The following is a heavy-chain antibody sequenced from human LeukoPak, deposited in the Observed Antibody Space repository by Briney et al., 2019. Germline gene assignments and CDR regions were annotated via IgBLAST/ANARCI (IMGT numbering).Heavy chain of an antibody. D-gene: IGHD3-22*01. Sequence: GGSLRLSCAASGFTFSSYAMSWVRQAPGKGLEWVSAISGSGGSTYYADSVKGRFTISRDNSKNTLYLQMNSLRAEDTAVYYCAREEGSGYYYDSSGYSVAEYFQHWGQGTLVTVSS. CDR3: AREEGSGYYYDSSGYSVAEYFQH. CDR2: ISGSGGST. CDR1: GFTFSSYA. J-gene: IGHJ1*01. V-gene: IGHV3-23*01.